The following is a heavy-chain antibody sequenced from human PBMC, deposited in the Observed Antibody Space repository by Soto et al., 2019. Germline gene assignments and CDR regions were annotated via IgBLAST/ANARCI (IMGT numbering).Heavy chain of an antibody. CDR2: IYYTGST. D-gene: IGHD2-21*01. J-gene: IGHJ3*02. Sequence: QVQLQESGPGLVKPSETLSLTCTVSGGSISTYYWSWIRQPPGKGLEWIGYIYYTGSTNYNPSLKSRVTLSVDPSKTQFSLKLSSVTAADTAVYYCARYSFLTPGGVAFAIWGQGTMVTVSS. CDR3: ARYSFLTPGGVAFAI. V-gene: IGHV4-59*08. CDR1: GGSISTYY.